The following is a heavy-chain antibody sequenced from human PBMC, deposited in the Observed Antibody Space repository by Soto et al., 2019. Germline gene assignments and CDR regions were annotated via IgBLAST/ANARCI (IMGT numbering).Heavy chain of an antibody. CDR3: ARVGTPLVTAGWFDP. D-gene: IGHD2-21*02. V-gene: IGHV1-69*01. J-gene: IGHJ5*02. CDR2: LIPVLGTT. CDR1: GGTLSTYA. Sequence: QLQLVQSGAEVKKPGSSVKVSCKASGGTLSTYAVTWVRQAPGQGLEWMGGLIPVLGTTTYAPEFQDRITITVDESTNTAYLEVNSLRAEDTAVYYCARVGTPLVTAGWFDPWGQGTLVTVSS.